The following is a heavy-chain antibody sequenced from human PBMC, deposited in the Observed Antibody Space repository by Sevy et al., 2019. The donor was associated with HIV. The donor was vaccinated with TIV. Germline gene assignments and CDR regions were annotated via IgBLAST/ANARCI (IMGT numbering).Heavy chain of an antibody. D-gene: IGHD2-2*01. V-gene: IGHV1-2*06. CDR3: ARPSIVVVPAAMLEGFNYFDY. CDR1: GYTFTGYY. Sequence: ASVKVSCKASGYTFTGYYMHWVRQAPGQGLEWMGRINPNSGGKNYAQTFQGRVTMTRDTSISTAYMELSRLRSDDTAVYYCARPSIVVVPAAMLEGFNYFDYWGQGTLVTVSS. CDR2: INPNSGGK. J-gene: IGHJ4*02.